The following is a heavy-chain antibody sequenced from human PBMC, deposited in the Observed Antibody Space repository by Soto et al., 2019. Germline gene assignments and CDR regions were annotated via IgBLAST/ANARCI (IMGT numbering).Heavy chain of an antibody. J-gene: IGHJ5*02. D-gene: IGHD3-22*01. CDR3: ARVEWDSSGYYYNWFDP. CDR2: IYYSGST. V-gene: IGHV4-30-4*01. Sequence: SETLSLTCTFSCGSIISGDYYWSWIRQPPGKGLEWIGYIYYSGSTYYNPSLKSRVTISVDTSKNQFSLKLSSVTAADTAVYYCARVEWDSSGYYYNWFDPWGQGTLVTVSS. CDR1: CGSIISGDYY.